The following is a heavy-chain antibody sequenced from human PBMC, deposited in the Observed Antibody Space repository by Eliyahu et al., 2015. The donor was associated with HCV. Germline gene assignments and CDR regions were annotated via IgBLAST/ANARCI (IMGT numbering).Heavy chain of an antibody. CDR1: GGSIGRGYY. V-gene: IGHV4-31*03. CDR3: AREVRGTNREYSDF. J-gene: IGHJ4*02. CDR2: IHYLGNT. Sequence: QMQLQESGPGLVKPSQTLSLTCTVSGGSIGRGYYWSWIRQHPGKGLEWIGYIHYLGNTVYNPSLQSRVSISVDTSRNQFSLRLNSMTGADTAVYYCAREVRGTNREYSDFWGQGTLVTVSS. D-gene: IGHD2-2*01.